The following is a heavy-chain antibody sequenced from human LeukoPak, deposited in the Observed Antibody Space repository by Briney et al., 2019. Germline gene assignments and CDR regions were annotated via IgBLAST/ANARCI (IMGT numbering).Heavy chain of an antibody. CDR1: GGSISSYY. Sequence: PSETLSLTCTVSGGSISSYYWSWLRQPPGKGLEWIGYIYYSGSTNYNPSLKSRVTISVDTSKNQFSLKLSSVTAADAAVYYCARARVAARTPFDYWGQGTLVTVSS. J-gene: IGHJ4*02. CDR2: IYYSGST. CDR3: ARARVAARTPFDY. D-gene: IGHD6-6*01. V-gene: IGHV4-59*01.